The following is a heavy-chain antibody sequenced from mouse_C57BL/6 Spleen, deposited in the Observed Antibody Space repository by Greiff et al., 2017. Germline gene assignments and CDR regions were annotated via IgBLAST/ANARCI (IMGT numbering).Heavy chain of an antibody. J-gene: IGHJ4*01. CDR1: GYTFTSYW. CDR2: IHPNSGST. D-gene: IGHD1-1*01. V-gene: IGHV1-64*01. Sequence: QVQLKQPGAELVKPGASVKLSCKASGYTFTSYWMHWVKQRPGQGLEWIGMIHPNSGSTNYNEKFKSKATLTVDKSSSTAYMQLSSLTSEDSAVYYCAIITTAYYAMDYWGQGTSVTVSS. CDR3: AIITTAYYAMDY.